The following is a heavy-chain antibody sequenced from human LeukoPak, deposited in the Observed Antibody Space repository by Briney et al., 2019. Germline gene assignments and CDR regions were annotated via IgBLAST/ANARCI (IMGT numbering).Heavy chain of an antibody. Sequence: SETLSLTCAVSGYSISSGYYWGWIRQPPGKGLEGIGSIYHSGSTYYNPSLKSRVTISVDTSKNQFSLKLSSVTAADTAVYYCASDCGGDCYNSDYWGQGTLVTVSS. CDR2: IYHSGST. CDR1: GYSISSGYY. D-gene: IGHD2-21*02. J-gene: IGHJ4*02. V-gene: IGHV4-38-2*01. CDR3: ASDCGGDCYNSDY.